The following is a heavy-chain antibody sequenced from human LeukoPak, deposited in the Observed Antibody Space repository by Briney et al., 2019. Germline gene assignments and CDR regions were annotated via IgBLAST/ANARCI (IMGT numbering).Heavy chain of an antibody. V-gene: IGHV3-53*01. CDR3: ARVRYYDSSGLPDAFDI. D-gene: IGHD3-22*01. CDR2: IYSGGST. Sequence: PGGSLRLSCAASGFTVSSNYMSWVRQAPGKGLEWVSVIYSGGSTYYADSVKGRFTISRDNAKNSLYLQMNSLRAGDTAVYYCARVRYYDSSGLPDAFDIWGQGTMVTVSS. J-gene: IGHJ3*02. CDR1: GFTVSSNY.